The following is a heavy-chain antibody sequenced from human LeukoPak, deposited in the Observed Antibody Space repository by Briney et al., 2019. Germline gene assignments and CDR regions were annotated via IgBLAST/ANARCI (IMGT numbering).Heavy chain of an antibody. Sequence: SETLSLTCTVSGGSISSYYGSWIRQPPGKGLEWIGHIYTSGSTNYNPSLKSRVTISVDTSKNQFSLKLSSVTAADTAVYYCARHQPNYYDFWSGYHHHAFDIWGQGTMVTVSS. CDR2: IYTSGST. V-gene: IGHV4-4*09. D-gene: IGHD3-3*01. CDR3: ARHQPNYYDFWSGYHHHAFDI. J-gene: IGHJ3*02. CDR1: GGSISSYY.